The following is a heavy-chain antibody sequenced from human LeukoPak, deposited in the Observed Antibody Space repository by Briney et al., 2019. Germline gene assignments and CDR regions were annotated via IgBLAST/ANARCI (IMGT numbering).Heavy chain of an antibody. D-gene: IGHD3-10*01. J-gene: IGHJ4*02. V-gene: IGHV3-30-3*01. CDR3: AREGYYYGSGTYYKFDY. Sequence: HSGGSLRLSCAASGFTFSSYAMHWVRQAPGKGLEWVAVISYDGSYKYYADSVKGRFTISRDNSKNTVYLQMNSLRAEDTAVYYCAREGYYYGSGTYYKFDYWGQGTLVTVSS. CDR2: ISYDGSYK. CDR1: GFTFSSYA.